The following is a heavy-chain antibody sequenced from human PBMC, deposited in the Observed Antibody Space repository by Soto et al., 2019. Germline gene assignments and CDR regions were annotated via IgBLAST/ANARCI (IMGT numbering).Heavy chain of an antibody. CDR3: SRGHRRTAGRFDS. D-gene: IGHD5-18*01. CDR1: GYSFVTNW. Sequence: PGQSLKIPCQGSGYSFVTNWIAWVRRPPGKGLEWMGSMYPGKDKPIYSPSFQGPVTLSADKSITTAYLQWVSLRASDSGIYYCSRGHRRTAGRFDSCGQAPLGTACS. V-gene: IGHV5-51*01. CDR2: MYPGKDKP. J-gene: IGHJ5*02.